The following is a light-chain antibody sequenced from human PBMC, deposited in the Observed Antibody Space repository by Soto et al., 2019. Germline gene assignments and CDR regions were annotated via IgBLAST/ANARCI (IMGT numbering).Light chain of an antibody. J-gene: IGLJ1*01. CDR3: SSYAGSNTYV. CDR2: EVS. V-gene: IGLV2-8*01. CDR1: SSDVGGYNY. Sequence: QSVLTQPPSASGSPGQAGTISCTGTSSDVGGYNYVSWYQQHPGEAPRLMIYEVSKRPSGVPDRFSGSKSGSTASLTVSGLQAEDEADYYCSSYAGSNTYVFGTGTNVTVL.